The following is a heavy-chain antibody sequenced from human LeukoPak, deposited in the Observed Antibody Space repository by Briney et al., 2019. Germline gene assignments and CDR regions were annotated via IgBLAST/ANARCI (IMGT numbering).Heavy chain of an antibody. D-gene: IGHD2-2*01. CDR3: ARDLGTRVVRRP. V-gene: IGHV1-2*02. CDR2: INPNSGGT. Sequence: MVWINPNSGGTNYAQKFQGRVTMTRDTSISTASMELSRLRSDDTAVYYCARDLGTRVVRRPWGQGTLVTVSS. J-gene: IGHJ5*02.